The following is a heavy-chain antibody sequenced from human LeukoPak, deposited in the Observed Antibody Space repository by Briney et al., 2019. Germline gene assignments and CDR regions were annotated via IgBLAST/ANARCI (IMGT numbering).Heavy chain of an antibody. Sequence: ASVKVSCKASGGTFSSYAISWVRQAPGQGLEWMGRIIPILGIANYAQKFQGRVTITADKSTSTAYMELSSLRSEDTAVYYCVRDRSYYDSSGYYYYYWGQGTLVTVSS. CDR1: GGTFSSYA. V-gene: IGHV1-69*04. CDR3: VRDRSYYDSSGYYYYY. CDR2: IIPILGIA. D-gene: IGHD3-22*01. J-gene: IGHJ4*02.